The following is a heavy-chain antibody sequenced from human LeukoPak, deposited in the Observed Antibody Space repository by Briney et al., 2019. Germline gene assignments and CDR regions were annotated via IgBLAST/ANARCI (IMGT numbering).Heavy chain of an antibody. J-gene: IGHJ5*02. D-gene: IGHD3-10*01. Sequence: GGSLRLSCTASGLTFSNYDMHWVRQAPGKGLEWVAVIWYDGNNNDYADSVKGRFTISRDNSKNTLFLQMNSLRAEDTAVYYCATDGAGLYYDSGLKGLFDPWAKETLVPVSS. CDR2: IWYDGNNN. CDR3: ATDGAGLYYDSGLKGLFDP. CDR1: GLTFSNYD. V-gene: IGHV3-33*01.